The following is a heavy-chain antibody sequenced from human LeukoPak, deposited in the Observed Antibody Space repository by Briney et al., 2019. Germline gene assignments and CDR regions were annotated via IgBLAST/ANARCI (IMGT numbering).Heavy chain of an antibody. CDR2: ISSRGSYI. J-gene: IGHJ1*01. V-gene: IGHV3-21*01. CDR3: ARGLYPDYYVSSGSSPPEH. Sequence: GGSLRLSCAASGFTFSSYSMNWVRQAPGKGLEWVLSISSRGSYIYYADSMQGRFTISRDNSKNSLFLQMNSLRAEDTAVYYCARGLYPDYYVSSGSSPPEHWGQGTLVTVSS. CDR1: GFTFSSYS. D-gene: IGHD3-22*01.